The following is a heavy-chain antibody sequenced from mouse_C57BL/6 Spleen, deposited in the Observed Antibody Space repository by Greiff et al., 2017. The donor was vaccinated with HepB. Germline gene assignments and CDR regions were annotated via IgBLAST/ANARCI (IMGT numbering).Heavy chain of an antibody. Sequence: VQLQQSGPELVKPGASVKISCKASGYAFSSSWMNWVKQRPGKGLEWIGRIYPGDGDTNYNGKFKGKATLTADKSSSTAYMQLSSLTSEDSAVYFCAREDSSGYPLDWGQGTLVTVSA. CDR3: AREDSSGYPLD. D-gene: IGHD3-2*02. CDR2: IYPGDGDT. CDR1: GYAFSSSW. J-gene: IGHJ3*01. V-gene: IGHV1-82*01.